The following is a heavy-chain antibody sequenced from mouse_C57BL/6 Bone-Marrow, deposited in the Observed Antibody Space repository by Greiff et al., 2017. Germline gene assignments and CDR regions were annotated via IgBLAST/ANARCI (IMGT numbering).Heavy chain of an antibody. D-gene: IGHD1-1*01. Sequence: EVKVEESGGGLVQPGGSMKLSCAASGFTFSDAWMDWVRQSPEKGLEWVAEIRNKANNHATYYAESVKGRFTISRDDSKSSVYLQMNSLRAEDTGIYDGTGTTVVSWYFDVWGTGTTVTVSS. CDR2: IRNKANNHAT. CDR1: GFTFSDAW. V-gene: IGHV6-6*01. J-gene: IGHJ1*03. CDR3: TGTTVVSWYFDV.